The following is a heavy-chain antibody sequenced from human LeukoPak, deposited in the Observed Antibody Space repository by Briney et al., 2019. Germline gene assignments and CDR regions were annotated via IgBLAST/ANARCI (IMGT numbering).Heavy chain of an antibody. V-gene: IGHV3-23*01. CDR2: ISGSGGST. CDR3: AKDLYYYGSGSPPGY. CDR1: GFTFSSYG. D-gene: IGHD3-10*01. J-gene: IGHJ4*02. Sequence: PGGSLRLSCAASGFTFSSYGMSWVRQAPGKGLEWVSAISGSGGSTYYADSVKGRFTISRDNSKNTLYLQMNSLRAEDTAVYYCAKDLYYYGSGSPPGYWGQGTLVTVSS.